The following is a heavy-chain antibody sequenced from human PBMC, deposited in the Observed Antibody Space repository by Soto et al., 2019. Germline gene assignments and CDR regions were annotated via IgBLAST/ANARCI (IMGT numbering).Heavy chain of an antibody. Sequence: ASVKVSCKASGYTFTSYGISWVRQAPGQGLEWMGWISAYNGNTNYAQKLQGRVTMTTDTSTSTAYMELRSLRSDDTAVYYCARAGPQELVVTRNLYYSYGMAVWGQGTTVTVSS. D-gene: IGHD2-21*02. J-gene: IGHJ6*02. V-gene: IGHV1-18*01. CDR3: ARAGPQELVVTRNLYYSYGMAV. CDR1: GYTFTSYG. CDR2: ISAYNGNT.